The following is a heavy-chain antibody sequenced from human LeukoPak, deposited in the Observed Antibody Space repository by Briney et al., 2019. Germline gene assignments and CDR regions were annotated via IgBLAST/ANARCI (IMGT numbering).Heavy chain of an antibody. CDR2: ISYDGGNR. Sequence: PGRSLRLSCAASGFTFSAYDMHGVRQGPGAGVEWVADISYDGGNRYYADSVKGRCTISRDNSKNPLYLHMNSLRAEDAALYFCARDPYSGSYGAYYYYYMDVWGKGTTVTISS. V-gene: IGHV3-30*03. CDR1: GFTFSAYD. J-gene: IGHJ6*03. CDR3: ARDPYSGSYGAYYYYYMDV. D-gene: IGHD1-26*01.